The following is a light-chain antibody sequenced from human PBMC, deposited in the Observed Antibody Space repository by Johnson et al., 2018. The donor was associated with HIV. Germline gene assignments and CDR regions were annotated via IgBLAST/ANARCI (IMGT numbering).Light chain of an antibody. V-gene: IGLV1-51*02. J-gene: IGLJ1*01. CDR3: GTWDSRLTAAAYV. CDR1: SSNIGNNY. Sequence: QSVLTQPPSVSAAPGQKVTISCSGSSSNIGNNYVSWYQQLPGTAPKLLMYENSRRPSGTPDRFSGSKSGTSATLTITGLQTGDEADYYCGTWDSRLTAAAYVVGTGTKVIVL. CDR2: ENS.